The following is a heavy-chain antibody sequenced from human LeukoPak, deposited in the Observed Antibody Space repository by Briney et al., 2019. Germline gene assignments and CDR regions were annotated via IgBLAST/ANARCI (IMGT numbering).Heavy chain of an antibody. CDR2: IIPIFGTT. V-gene: IGHV1-69*13. J-gene: IGHJ5*02. D-gene: IGHD1-1*01. CDR1: GDTFSSYA. CDR3: ARSTTPASLEFNWFDP. Sequence: SVKVSCKASGDTFSSYAISWVRQAPGQGLEWMGGIIPIFGTTHYAQMFQGRVTVTADESTSTAYMELSSLRSDDTAVYYCARSTTPASLEFNWFDPWGQGTLVTVSS.